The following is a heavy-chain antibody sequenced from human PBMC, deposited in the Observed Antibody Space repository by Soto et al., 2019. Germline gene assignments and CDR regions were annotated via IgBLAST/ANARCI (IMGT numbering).Heavy chain of an antibody. J-gene: IGHJ4*02. V-gene: IGHV4-59*01. CDR2: IYYSGST. CDR3: ARVVIAAAGRGYFDY. CDR1: GGSISSYY. Sequence: SETLSLTCTVSGGSISSYYWSWIQQPPGKGLEWIGYIYYSGSTNYNPSLKSRVTISVDTSKNQFSLKLSSVTAADTAVYYCARVVIAAAGRGYFDYWGQGTLVTVSS. D-gene: IGHD6-13*01.